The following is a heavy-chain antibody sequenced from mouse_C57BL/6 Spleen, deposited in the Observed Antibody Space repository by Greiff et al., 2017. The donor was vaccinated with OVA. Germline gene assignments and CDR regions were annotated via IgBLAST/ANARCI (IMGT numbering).Heavy chain of an antibody. CDR2: ISSGGDYI. V-gene: IGHV5-9-1*02. CDR1: GFTFSSYA. Sequence: EVQVVESGEGLVKPGGSLKLSCAASGFTFSSYAMSWVRQTPEKRLEWVAYISSGGDYIYYADTVKGRFTISRDYARNTLYLQLSSLKSEDTAMYYCTRGGRGYAMDYWGQGTSVTVSS. CDR3: TRGGRGYAMDY. J-gene: IGHJ4*01. D-gene: IGHD3-3*01.